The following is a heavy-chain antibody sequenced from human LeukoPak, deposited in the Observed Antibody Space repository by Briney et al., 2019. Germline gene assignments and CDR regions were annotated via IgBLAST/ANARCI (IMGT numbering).Heavy chain of an antibody. J-gene: IGHJ4*02. D-gene: IGHD5-18*01. CDR2: IYYSGNT. CDR1: GGSISSYY. CDR3: ARARDVDTAMVTGFDY. Sequence: SETLSLTCTVSGGSISSYYWSWIRQPPGKGLEWIGYIYYSGNTNYNPSFKSRVTISVDMSKKQFSLKLSSVTAADTAVYYCARARDVDTAMVTGFDYWGQGTLVTVSS. V-gene: IGHV4-59*01.